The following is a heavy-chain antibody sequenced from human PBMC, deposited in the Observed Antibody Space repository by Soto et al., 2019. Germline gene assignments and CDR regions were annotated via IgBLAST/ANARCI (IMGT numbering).Heavy chain of an antibody. D-gene: IGHD2-8*01. CDR3: ARLIGDSWLDS. CDR1: GDSVSSNSAT. CDR2: TYYRSKWYT. Sequence: QVQLQQSGPRLVKPSQTLSLTCAISGDSVSSNSATWDWIRQSPSRCLEWLGRTYYRSKWYTDYAVYVKGRITINPDTSNNHLSLQLDSVTPDDTAVYYCARLIGDSWLDSWGQGTLVTVSS. J-gene: IGHJ5*01. V-gene: IGHV6-1*01.